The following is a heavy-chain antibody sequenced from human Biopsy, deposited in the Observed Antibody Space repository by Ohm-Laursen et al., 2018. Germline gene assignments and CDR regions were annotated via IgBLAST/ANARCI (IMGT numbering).Heavy chain of an antibody. J-gene: IGHJ4*02. CDR3: ALAAAQTVTHFDY. D-gene: IGHD4-17*01. CDR2: ISGNSDII. V-gene: IGHV3-23*01. Sequence: SLRLSCAASGVTLSGYGMNWVRQAPGKRLEWVSTISGNSDIIYDTDSVKGRFTISRDNSKNTLYLQMNSLRADDTAVYYCALAAAQTVTHFDYWGQGTLVTVSS. CDR1: GVTLSGYG.